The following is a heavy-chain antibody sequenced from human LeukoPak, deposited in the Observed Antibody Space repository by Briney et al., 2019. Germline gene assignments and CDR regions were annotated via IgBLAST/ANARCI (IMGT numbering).Heavy chain of an antibody. CDR2: INAGNGNT. V-gene: IGHV1-3*01. D-gene: IGHD1-26*01. Sequence: ASVKVSCKASGYTFTSYAMHWVRQAPGQRLEWMGWINAGNGNTKYSQKFQGRVTITRDTSASTAYMELSSLRSEDTAVYYCARGPSYSASYYAFDYWGQGTLVTVSS. CDR1: GYTFTSYA. CDR3: ARGPSYSASYYAFDY. J-gene: IGHJ4*02.